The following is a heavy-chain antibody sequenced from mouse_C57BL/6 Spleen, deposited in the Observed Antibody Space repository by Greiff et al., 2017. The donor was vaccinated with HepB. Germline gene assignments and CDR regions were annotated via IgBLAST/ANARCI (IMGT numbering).Heavy chain of an antibody. D-gene: IGHD3-2*02. Sequence: QVQLQQSGPELVKPGASVKISCKASGYAFSSSWMNWVKQRPGKGLEWIGRIYPGDGDTNYNGKFKGKATLTADKSSSTAYMQLSSLTSEDSAVYFCARHDSSGYDYFDYWGQGTTLTVSS. V-gene: IGHV1-82*01. CDR2: IYPGDGDT. CDR1: GYAFSSSW. CDR3: ARHDSSGYDYFDY. J-gene: IGHJ2*01.